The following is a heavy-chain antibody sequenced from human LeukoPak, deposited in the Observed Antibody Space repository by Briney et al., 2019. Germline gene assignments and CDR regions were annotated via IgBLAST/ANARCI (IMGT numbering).Heavy chain of an antibody. V-gene: IGHV3-66*01. CDR2: IYSGGNT. CDR3: ARSIAATDFALRY. D-gene: IGHD1-26*01. CDR1: GFTVSTNY. Sequence: GGSLRPSCAASGFTVSTNYMTWVRQAPGKGLEWVSVIYSGGNTHNADSVEGRFTISRDNSKNTLYLQMNSLRAEDTAVYYCARSIAATDFALRYWGQGTLVTVSS. J-gene: IGHJ4*02.